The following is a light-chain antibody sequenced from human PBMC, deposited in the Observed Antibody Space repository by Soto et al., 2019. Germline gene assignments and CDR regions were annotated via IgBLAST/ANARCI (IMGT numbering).Light chain of an antibody. CDR3: QQYGSVLG. V-gene: IGKV3-20*01. CDR2: GAS. CDR1: QSVSSSY. Sequence: EIVLTQSPGTLSLSPGERATLSCRASQSVSSSYLAWYQQKPGQAPRLLIYGASSRATGIPDRFSGSGSGTDFTLTISRLEPEDFAVYYCQQYGSVLGFGGGTKVEIK. J-gene: IGKJ4*01.